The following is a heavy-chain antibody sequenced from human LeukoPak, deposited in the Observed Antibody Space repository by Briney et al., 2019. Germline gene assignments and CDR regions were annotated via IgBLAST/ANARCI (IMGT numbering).Heavy chain of an antibody. Sequence: GGSLRLSCVGSGFTFSSYTVSWVRQAPGKRLEWVSSISSSSSFKQYADSAKGRFTISRDNAKNSLYLQMSGLRGEDTAVYYCARDLGSGDYLRKYFDLWGRGTLVAVSS. CDR2: ISSSSSFK. CDR3: ARDLGSGDYLRKYFDL. J-gene: IGHJ2*01. D-gene: IGHD4-17*01. CDR1: GFTFSSYT. V-gene: IGHV3-21*06.